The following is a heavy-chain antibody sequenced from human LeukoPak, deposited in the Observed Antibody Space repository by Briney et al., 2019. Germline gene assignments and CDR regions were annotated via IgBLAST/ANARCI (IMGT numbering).Heavy chain of an antibody. V-gene: IGHV3-7*01. CDR2: IKQDASQE. J-gene: IGHJ4*02. D-gene: IGHD3-3*01. CDR3: ARGVVYPAWSGPHWSDY. Sequence: GGSLRLSCAASGFTFSNYAMSWVRQAPGKGPEWVAHIKQDASQEYHVDSVKGRFTISRDNAKNSLYLQMNSLRAEDTAVYYCARGVVYPAWSGPHWSDYWGQGALVTVSS. CDR1: GFTFSNYA.